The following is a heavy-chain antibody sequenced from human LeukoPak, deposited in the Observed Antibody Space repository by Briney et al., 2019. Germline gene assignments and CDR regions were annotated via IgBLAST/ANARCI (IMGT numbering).Heavy chain of an antibody. V-gene: IGHV3-53*01. CDR2: IHSGGTT. CDR3: ARDSKSGSYGDYYYYGMDV. D-gene: IGHD1-26*01. CDR1: GFTVSSDY. Sequence: GGSLRLSCAASGFTVSSDYMSWVRQAPGKGLEWVSIIHSGGTTNYVDSVKGRFTISRDNSRNTLYLQMNSLRAEDTAVYYCARDSKSGSYGDYYYYGMDVWGQGTTVTVSS. J-gene: IGHJ6*02.